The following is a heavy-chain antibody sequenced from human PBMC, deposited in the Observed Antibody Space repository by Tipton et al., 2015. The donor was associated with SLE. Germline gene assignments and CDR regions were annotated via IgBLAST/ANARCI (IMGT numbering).Heavy chain of an antibody. CDR3: ARTAGSHRNYYFDS. V-gene: IGHV4-59*01. J-gene: IGHJ4*02. Sequence: TLSLTCTVSGASISGYYWSWIRQPPGKGLEWIGYIYYSGNTNYNPSLKSRVTMSIDTSMTQVSLKLSSVTAADTAVYYCARTAGSHRNYYFDSWGQGTLVTVSS. CDR1: GASISGYY. D-gene: IGHD1-26*01. CDR2: IYYSGNT.